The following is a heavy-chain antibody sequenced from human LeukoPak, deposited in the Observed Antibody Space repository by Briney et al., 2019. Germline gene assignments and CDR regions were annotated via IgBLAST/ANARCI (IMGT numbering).Heavy chain of an antibody. CDR2: ISSSGSTR. J-gene: IGHJ5*02. D-gene: IGHD2-21*02. CDR3: ARDPVNCGGDCYQA. V-gene: IGHV3-48*03. CDR1: GLTFSGFE. Sequence: GGSLRLSCAASGLTFSGFEMNWVRQAPGKGLEWVAYISSSGSTRYYADSVEGRFTVSRDNAKNSLYLQMNRLRAEATAVYYCARDPVNCGGDCYQAWGQGTLVTVSS.